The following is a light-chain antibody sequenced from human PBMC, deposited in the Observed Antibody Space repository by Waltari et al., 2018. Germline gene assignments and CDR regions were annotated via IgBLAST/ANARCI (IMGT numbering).Light chain of an antibody. CDR3: QQYYSLSF. Sequence: DIQMTQSPSSLSASVGDRVVITCRASQDISTGVAWYQQKPGKAPKLLISGASGLESGVPSRFSGSGSGTDFTLTISSLQPEDCATYFCQQYYSLSFFGPGTKVDVE. CDR1: QDISTG. J-gene: IGKJ3*01. V-gene: IGKV1-NL1*01. CDR2: GAS.